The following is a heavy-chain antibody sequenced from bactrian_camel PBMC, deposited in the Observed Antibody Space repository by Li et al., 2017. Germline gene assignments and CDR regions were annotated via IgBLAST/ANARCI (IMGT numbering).Heavy chain of an antibody. CDR2: LDNYGST. J-gene: IGHJ4*01. D-gene: IGHD2*01. CDR1: AYTGGPFY. V-gene: IGHV3S55*01. Sequence: HVQLVESGGGSVQAGGSLRLSCAASAYTGGPFYMAYFRQAPGKEREGVASLDNYGSTYYADSVQGRFTISQDDAKNTVYLQMNNLSPEDSGMYYCTAGEWYVGRRPPRNYAQGTQVTVS.